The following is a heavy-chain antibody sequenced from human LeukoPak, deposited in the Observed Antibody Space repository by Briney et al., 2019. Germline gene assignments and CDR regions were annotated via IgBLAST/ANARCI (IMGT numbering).Heavy chain of an antibody. D-gene: IGHD1-26*01. CDR1: GGTFSSYA. Sequence: SVKVSCKASGGTFSSYAISWVRQAPGQGLEWMGGIIPIFGTASYAQKFQGRVTITTDESTSTAYMELSSLRSEDTAVYYCARDNLLVGATNWFDPWGQGTLVTVSS. V-gene: IGHV1-69*05. CDR2: IIPIFGTA. J-gene: IGHJ5*02. CDR3: ARDNLLVGATNWFDP.